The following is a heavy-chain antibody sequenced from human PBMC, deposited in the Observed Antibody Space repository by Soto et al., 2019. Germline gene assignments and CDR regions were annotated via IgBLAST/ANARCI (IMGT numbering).Heavy chain of an antibody. CDR3: AKGGYSGYDFNYYYYMDV. V-gene: IGHV3-23*01. Sequence: PGGSLRLSCAASGFTFSSYAMSWVRQAPGKGLEWVSAISGSGGSTYYADSVKGRFTISRDNSKNTLYLQMNSLRAEDTAVYYCAKGGYSGYDFNYYYYMDVWGKGTTVTVSS. J-gene: IGHJ6*03. CDR1: GFTFSSYA. D-gene: IGHD5-12*01. CDR2: ISGSGGST.